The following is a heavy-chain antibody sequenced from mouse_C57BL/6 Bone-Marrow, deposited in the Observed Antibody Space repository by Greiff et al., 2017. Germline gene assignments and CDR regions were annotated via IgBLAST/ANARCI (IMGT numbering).Heavy chain of an antibody. J-gene: IGHJ3*01. CDR1: GFTFSDYG. V-gene: IGHV5-17*01. Sequence: EVQLVESGGGLVKPGGSLKLSCAASGFTFSDYGMHWVRQAPEKGLEWVAYISSGSSTIYYADTVKGRFTISRDNAKDTLFLQMTSLRSEDTAMYYCARPDKAWFAYWGQGTLVTVSA. CDR2: ISSGSSTI. CDR3: ARPDKAWFAY.